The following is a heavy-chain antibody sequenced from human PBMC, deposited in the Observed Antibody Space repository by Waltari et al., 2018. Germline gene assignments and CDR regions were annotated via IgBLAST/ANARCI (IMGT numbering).Heavy chain of an antibody. Sequence: QVQLVQSGAEVKKPGSSVKVSCKASGGTFSSYTISWVRQAPGQGLEWMGRIIPIRGIANYAQKFQGRVTITADKSTSTAYMELSSLRSEDTAVYYCARVADSSSSGNFDYWGQGTLVTVSS. D-gene: IGHD6-6*01. J-gene: IGHJ4*02. CDR3: ARVADSSSSGNFDY. CDR2: IIPIRGIA. CDR1: GGTFSSYT. V-gene: IGHV1-69*02.